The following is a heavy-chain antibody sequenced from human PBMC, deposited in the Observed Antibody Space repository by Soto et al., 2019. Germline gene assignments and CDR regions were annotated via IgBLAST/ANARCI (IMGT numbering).Heavy chain of an antibody. V-gene: IGHV3-15*01. CDR1: GFTFSNAW. J-gene: IGHJ4*02. Sequence: PGGSLRLSCAASGFTFSNAWMSWVRQAPGKGLEWVGRIKSKTDGGTTDYAAPVKGRFTISRDDSKNTLYLQMNSLKTEDTAVYYCTTEMEFEYYYGSGRPGPDYWGQGTLVTVSS. CDR3: TTEMEFEYYYGSGRPGPDY. D-gene: IGHD3-10*01. CDR2: IKSKTDGGTT.